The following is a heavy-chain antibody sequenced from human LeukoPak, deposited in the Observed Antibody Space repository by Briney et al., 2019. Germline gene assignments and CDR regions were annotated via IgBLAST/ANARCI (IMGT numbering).Heavy chain of an antibody. CDR1: GFTFSSYW. D-gene: IGHD1-26*01. J-gene: IGHJ6*03. V-gene: IGHV3-7*01. CDR2: IKQDGSEK. CDR3: ARELIVGATWHYYYYMDA. Sequence: GGSLRLSCAASGFTFSSYWMSWVRQAPGKGLEWVANIKQDGSEKYYVDSVKGRFTISRDNGKNSLYLQMNSLRAEDTVVYYCARELIVGATWHYYYYMDAWSKGTTVTVSS.